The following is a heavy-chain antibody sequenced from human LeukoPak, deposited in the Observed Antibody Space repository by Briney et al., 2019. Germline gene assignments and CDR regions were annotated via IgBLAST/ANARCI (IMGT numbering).Heavy chain of an antibody. V-gene: IGHV1-2*06. J-gene: IGHJ5*02. Sequence: ASVKVSCKASGYTFTGYYMHWVRQAPGQGLEWMGRINPNSGGTNYAQKFQGRVTMTRDTSISTAYMELSRLRSDDTAVYHCARGADYGDDGGWFDPWGQGTLVTVSS. D-gene: IGHD4-17*01. CDR3: ARGADYGDDGGWFDP. CDR2: INPNSGGT. CDR1: GYTFTGYY.